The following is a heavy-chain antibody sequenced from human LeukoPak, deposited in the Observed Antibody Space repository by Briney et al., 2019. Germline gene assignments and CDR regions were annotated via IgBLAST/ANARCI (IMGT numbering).Heavy chain of an antibody. D-gene: IGHD3-10*01. CDR2: ISGSGAST. V-gene: IGHV3-23*01. CDR1: GFTFSNYA. CDR3: AKDRGVADY. Sequence: GGSLRLSCAASGFTFSNYAMSWVRQAPGKGLEWVSTISGSGASTYYADSVKGRFTISRDSSKNTLHLQMNSLRAEDTAVYYCAKDRGVADYWGQGTLVTVSS. J-gene: IGHJ4*02.